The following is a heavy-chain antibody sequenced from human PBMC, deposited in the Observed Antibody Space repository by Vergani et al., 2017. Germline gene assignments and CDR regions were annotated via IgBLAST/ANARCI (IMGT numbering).Heavy chain of an antibody. V-gene: IGHV3-30*18. D-gene: IGHD4-17*01. CDR3: AKSCSGTSVILQYNFYMDV. Sequence: QVQLSESGGGRVQPGRSLRLSCAASGFSFSSHAIHWVRQAPGKGLEWVGVISTDGSKEYYADSVKGRFTISRDTSKHTLDLQMNSLGTQETAVYYCAKSCSGTSVILQYNFYMDVLGTGTTVNVS. J-gene: IGHJ6*03. CDR1: GFSFSSHA. CDR2: ISTDGSKE.